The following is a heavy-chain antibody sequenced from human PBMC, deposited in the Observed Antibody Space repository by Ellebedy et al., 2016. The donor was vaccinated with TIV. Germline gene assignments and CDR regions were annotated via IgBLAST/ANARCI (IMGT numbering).Heavy chain of an antibody. V-gene: IGHV1-69*13. Sequence: AASVKVSCKASGGTFSSYAINWVRQAPGQGLEWMGGIIPIFGTANYAQKFQGRVTITADESTSTAYMELSSLRSEDTAVYYCARPSFPSVRVGYGMDVWGQGTTVTVSS. CDR2: IIPIFGTA. CDR1: GGTFSSYA. J-gene: IGHJ6*02. D-gene: IGHD2-2*01. CDR3: ARPSFPSVRVGYGMDV.